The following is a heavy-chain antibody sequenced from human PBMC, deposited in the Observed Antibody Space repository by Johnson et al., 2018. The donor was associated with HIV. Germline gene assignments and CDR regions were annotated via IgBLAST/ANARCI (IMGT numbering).Heavy chain of an antibody. V-gene: IGHV3-23*04. J-gene: IGHJ3*02. Sequence: VQLVESGGGLVQPGGSLRLSCAASGFTFSSYAMSWVRQAPGKGLEWVSAISGSGGSTYYADSVKGRFTISRDNSKNTLYLQMNSLRAEDTAVYYCARGAPQSSGSRRPYHAFDIWGQGTMVTVSS. CDR1: GFTFSSYA. CDR2: ISGSGGST. CDR3: ARGAPQSSGSRRPYHAFDI. D-gene: IGHD3-22*01.